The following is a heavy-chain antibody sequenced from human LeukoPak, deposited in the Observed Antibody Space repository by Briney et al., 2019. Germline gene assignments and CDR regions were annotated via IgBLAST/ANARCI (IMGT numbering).Heavy chain of an antibody. CDR3: ARAGYCSGGSCYSYYY. V-gene: IGHV1-46*01. CDR2: INPTGGST. CDR1: GYTFTSYY. Sequence: GASVKVSCKASGYTFTSYYMHWVRQAPGQGLEWMGLINPTGGSTGYAQKFQGRVTMTRDTSISTAYMELSRLRSDDTAVYYCARAGYCSGGSCYSYYYWGQGTLVTVSS. D-gene: IGHD2-15*01. J-gene: IGHJ4*02.